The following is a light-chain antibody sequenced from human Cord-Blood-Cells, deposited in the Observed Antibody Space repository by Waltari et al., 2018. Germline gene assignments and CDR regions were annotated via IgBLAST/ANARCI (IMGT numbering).Light chain of an antibody. CDR2: DAS. Sequence: EIVLTQSPATLSLSPGERATLSCRASQSVSSYLAWYQQKPGQAPRLLIYDASTRATGIPARFSGSVSGTDFTLTISSLEPEDFAVYYCQQRSNWITFGQGTRLEIK. CDR3: QQRSNWIT. CDR1: QSVSSY. J-gene: IGKJ5*01. V-gene: IGKV3-11*01.